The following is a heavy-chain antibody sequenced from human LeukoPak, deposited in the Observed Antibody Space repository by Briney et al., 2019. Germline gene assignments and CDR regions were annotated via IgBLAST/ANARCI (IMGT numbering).Heavy chain of an antibody. CDR3: WGSSLDY. D-gene: IGHD7-27*01. CDR2: INHSGST. V-gene: IGHV4-34*01. CDR1: SGSISTYY. Sequence: SETLSLTCTVSSGSISTYYWSWIRQPPGKGLEWIGEINHSGSTNYNPSLKSRVTISVDTSKNQFSLKLSSVTAADTAVYYCWGSSLDYWGQGTLVTVSS. J-gene: IGHJ4*02.